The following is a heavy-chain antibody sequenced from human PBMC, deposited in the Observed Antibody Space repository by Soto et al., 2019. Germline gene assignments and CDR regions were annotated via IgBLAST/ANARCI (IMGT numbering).Heavy chain of an antibody. J-gene: IGHJ4*02. Sequence: GASVKVSCKASGGTFSSYTISWVRQAPGQGLEWMGRIIPILGIANYAQKFQGRVTITADKSTSTAYMELSSLRSEDTAVYYCAQSLQYSSSSGPVDYWGQGTLVTVS. CDR3: AQSLQYSSSSGPVDY. CDR2: IIPILGIA. V-gene: IGHV1-69*02. CDR1: GGTFSSYT. D-gene: IGHD6-6*01.